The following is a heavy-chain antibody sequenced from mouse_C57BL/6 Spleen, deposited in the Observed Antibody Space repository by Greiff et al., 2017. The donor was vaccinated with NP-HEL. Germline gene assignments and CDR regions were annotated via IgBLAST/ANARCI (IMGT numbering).Heavy chain of an antibody. CDR3: ARSYYNWYFDV. J-gene: IGHJ1*03. Sequence: EVKLVESEGGLVQPGSSMKLSCTASGFTFSDYYMAWVRQVPEKGLEWVANINYDGSSTYYLDSLKSRFIISRDNAKNILYLQMSSLKSEDTATYYCARSYYNWYFDVWGTGTTVTVSS. CDR1: GFTFSDYY. V-gene: IGHV5-16*01. CDR2: INYDGSST. D-gene: IGHD2-12*01.